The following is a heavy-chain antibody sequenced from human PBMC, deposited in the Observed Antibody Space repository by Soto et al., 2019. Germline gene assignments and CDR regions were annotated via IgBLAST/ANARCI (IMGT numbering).Heavy chain of an antibody. CDR2: IYYSGST. J-gene: IGHJ6*02. Sequence: SETLSLTCTVSGGSISNYYWSWIRQPPGKGLECIGYIYYSGSTNYNPSLKSRVTISLDTSKNQFSLKMTSVTAADTAIYYCASLDRRENYYRYGMDVWGQGTTVTVSS. CDR3: ASLDRRENYYRYGMDV. V-gene: IGHV4-59*08. CDR1: GGSISNYY.